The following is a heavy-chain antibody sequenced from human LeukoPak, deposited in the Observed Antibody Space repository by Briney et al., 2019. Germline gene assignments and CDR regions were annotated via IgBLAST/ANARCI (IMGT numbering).Heavy chain of an antibody. CDR3: ARESESSSWNN. Sequence: ASVKVSCKASGGTFSSYAISWVRQAPGQRLEWMGGIIPMFGTANYAQKFQGRVTITADESTSTAYMELSSLRSEDTAVYYCARESESSSWNNWGQGTLVTVSS. J-gene: IGHJ4*02. CDR1: GGTFSSYA. CDR2: IIPMFGTA. V-gene: IGHV1-69*13. D-gene: IGHD6-13*01.